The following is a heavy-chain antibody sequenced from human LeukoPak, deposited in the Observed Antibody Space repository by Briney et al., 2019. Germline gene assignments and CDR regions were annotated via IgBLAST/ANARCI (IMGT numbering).Heavy chain of an antibody. CDR3: ANYDTTGFYFDQ. V-gene: IGHV3-53*01. Sequence: GGSLRLSCAASGFTVSSNYMSWVRQAPGKGLEWVSVIYSGGSTYYADSVRGRFAISRDNSKNTLYLQMFSLRAEDTAMYYCANYDTTGFYFDQWGQGTLVTVSS. D-gene: IGHD3-22*01. CDR1: GFTVSSNY. CDR2: IYSGGST. J-gene: IGHJ4*02.